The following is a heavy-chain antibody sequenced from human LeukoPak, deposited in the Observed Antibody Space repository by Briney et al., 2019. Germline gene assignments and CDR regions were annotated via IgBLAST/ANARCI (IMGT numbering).Heavy chain of an antibody. CDR2: IYYSGST. J-gene: IGHJ4*02. Sequence: SETLSLTCTVSGGSISSSSYCWGWIRQPPGKGLEWIGSIYYSGSTYYNPALKSRVTISVDTSKNQFSLKLSSVTAADTAVYYCARQSGYSYGPLHYWGQGTLVTVSS. V-gene: IGHV4-39*01. D-gene: IGHD5-18*01. CDR3: ARQSGYSYGPLHY. CDR1: GGSISSSSYC.